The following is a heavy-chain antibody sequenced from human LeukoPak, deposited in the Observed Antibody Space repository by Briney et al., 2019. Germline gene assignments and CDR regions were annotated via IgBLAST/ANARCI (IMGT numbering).Heavy chain of an antibody. J-gene: IGHJ4*02. V-gene: IGHV3-48*03. CDR1: GFYFSGYE. D-gene: IGHD2-21*02. CDR3: AKDNRLIVVVTAINFDY. Sequence: PGGSLRLSCAASGFYFSGYEMNWGRQAPGKGLEWVSYISSSGNTIYYADSVKGRFTISRDNSKNTLYLQMNSLRAEDTAVYYCAKDNRLIVVVTAINFDYWGQGTLVTVSS. CDR2: ISSSGNTI.